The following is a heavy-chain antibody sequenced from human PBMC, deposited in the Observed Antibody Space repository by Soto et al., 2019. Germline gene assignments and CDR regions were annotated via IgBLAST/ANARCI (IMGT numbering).Heavy chain of an antibody. J-gene: IGHJ5*02. CDR2: IYYIGNT. V-gene: IGHV4-39*01. Sequence: QVQLQESGPGLVKPSETLSLTCTVSGGSITTTTYYWGWIRQPPGKGLEWIGSIYYIGNTYYNPSLKTRVTISVDTSKSQFSLTLNSVTAADTAVYYCAKVDYSWGSYRVSWFDPWGQGILVTVSS. CDR1: GGSITTTTYY. CDR3: AKVDYSWGSYRVSWFDP. D-gene: IGHD3-16*02.